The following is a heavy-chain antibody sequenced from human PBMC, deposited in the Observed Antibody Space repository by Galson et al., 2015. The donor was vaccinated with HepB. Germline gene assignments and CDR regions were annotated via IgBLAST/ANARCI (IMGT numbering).Heavy chain of an antibody. D-gene: IGHD3-22*01. J-gene: IGHJ4*02. CDR2: VSGSGGST. V-gene: IGHV3-23*01. CDR1: GFTFKNYA. CDR3: ATSPYYYDSNGYLTAIDY. Sequence: SLRLSCAASGFTFKNYAMTRVRQGPGKGLEWVSVVSGSGGSTFYADSVKGRFTISRDNSRNTLYLQMNSLRAEDTAVYYCATSPYYYDSNGYLTAIDYWGRGTLVAVSS.